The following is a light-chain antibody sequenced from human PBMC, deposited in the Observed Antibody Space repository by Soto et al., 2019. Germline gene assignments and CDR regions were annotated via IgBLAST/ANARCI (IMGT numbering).Light chain of an antibody. Sequence: EIVLTQSPCTLSLSPGERATLSCRASQSVSSSYLAWYQQKPGQAPRLLIYGASSRATGIPYRFSGSGSGTDFTLTISRLEPEDFAVYYCQQYGSSPPITFGPGTKVDIK. CDR1: QSVSSSY. V-gene: IGKV3-20*01. J-gene: IGKJ3*01. CDR2: GAS. CDR3: QQYGSSPPIT.